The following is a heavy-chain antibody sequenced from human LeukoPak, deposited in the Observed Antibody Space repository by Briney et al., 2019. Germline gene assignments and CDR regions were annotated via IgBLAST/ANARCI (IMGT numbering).Heavy chain of an antibody. CDR2: IIPIFGTA. Sequence: SVKVSCKASGGTFSSYAISWVRQAPGQGLEWMGGIIPIFGTANYAQKLQGRVTMTTDTSTSTAYMELRSLRSDDTAVYYCARVQKPGYFDYWGQGTLVTVSS. V-gene: IGHV1-69*05. CDR1: GGTFSSYA. CDR3: ARVQKPGYFDY. J-gene: IGHJ4*02.